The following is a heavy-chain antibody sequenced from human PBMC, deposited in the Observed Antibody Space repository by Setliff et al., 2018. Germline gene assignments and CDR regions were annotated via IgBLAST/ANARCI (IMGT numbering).Heavy chain of an antibody. CDR2: ISTYNGDT. J-gene: IGHJ6*03. CDR3: VRRVYGSSSGYYHYYMDV. V-gene: IGHV1-18*01. D-gene: IGHD6-6*01. Sequence: GASVKVSCKASGYTFTSYGISWVRQAPGQGLEWMGWISTYNGDTDYAQKLQDRLTMTTDTSTSTVYMELRSLRSDDTAVYYRVRRVYGSSSGYYHYYMDVWGKGTTVTVSS. CDR1: GYTFTSYG.